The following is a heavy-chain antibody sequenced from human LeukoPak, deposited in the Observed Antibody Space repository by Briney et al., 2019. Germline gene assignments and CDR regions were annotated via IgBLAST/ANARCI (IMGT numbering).Heavy chain of an antibody. Sequence: PSQTLSLTCTVSGGSISSGSYYWSWIRQPAGKGLEWIGRIYTSGSTNYNPSLKSRVTISVDTSKNQFSLKLSSVTAADTAVYYCARDTYYDRYGMDVWGQGTTVTVSS. J-gene: IGHJ6*02. CDR3: ARDTYYDRYGMDV. CDR2: IYTSGST. V-gene: IGHV4-61*02. D-gene: IGHD3-3*01. CDR1: GGSISSGSYY.